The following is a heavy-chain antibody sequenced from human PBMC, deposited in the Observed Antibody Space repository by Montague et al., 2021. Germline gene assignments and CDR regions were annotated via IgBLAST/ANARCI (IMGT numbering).Heavy chain of an antibody. CDR2: IFYSGNT. CDR1: GGSISSGGYY. J-gene: IGHJ4*02. Sequence: TLSLTCTVSGGSISSGGYYWSWIRQLPGKGLEWIGYIFYSGNTYYNPSLKSRVTISVDTSKNQFSLKLSSVTAADTAVYYCAGAEDYYGSGSYLGLDYWGQGTLVTVSS. V-gene: IGHV4-31*03. CDR3: AGAEDYYGSGSYLGLDY. D-gene: IGHD3-10*01.